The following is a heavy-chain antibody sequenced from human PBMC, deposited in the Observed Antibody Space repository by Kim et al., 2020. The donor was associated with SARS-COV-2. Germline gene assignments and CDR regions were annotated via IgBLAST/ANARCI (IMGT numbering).Heavy chain of an antibody. Sequence: GGSLRLSCAASGFTFSSYGMHWVRQAPGKGLEWVAVITYDGSNKYYADSVKGRFTISRDNSKNTLYLQMNSLRAEDTAVYYCAKDRFYYDSSGYYWYYSYYGMDVWGQGPTVTVPT. D-gene: IGHD3-22*01. CDR1: GFTFSSYG. CDR2: ITYDGSNK. CDR3: AKDRFYYDSSGYYWYYSYYGMDV. J-gene: IGHJ6*01. V-gene: IGHV3-30*18.